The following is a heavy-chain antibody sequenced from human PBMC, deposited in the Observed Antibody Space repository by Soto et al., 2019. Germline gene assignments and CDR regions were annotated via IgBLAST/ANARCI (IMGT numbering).Heavy chain of an antibody. Sequence: QITLKESGPTLVKPTQTLTLTCTFSGFSSRSTGVAVGWSRQPPGKALERAAFIYWDDDKHYSPSLTSRITITKGTSNIRVVLTMTNIDPVDTGTCYGAHRLRSSDGWGTFDLWGQGIVVTVTS. CDR1: GFSSRSTGVA. CDR3: AHRLRSSDGWGTFDL. D-gene: IGHD3-16*01. V-gene: IGHV2-5*02. CDR2: IYWDDDK. J-gene: IGHJ4*02.